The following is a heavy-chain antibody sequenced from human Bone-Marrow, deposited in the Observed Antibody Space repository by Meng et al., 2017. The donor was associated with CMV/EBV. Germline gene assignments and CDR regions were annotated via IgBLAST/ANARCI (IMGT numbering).Heavy chain of an antibody. CDR2: INPNSGGT. D-gene: IGHD2-2*01. V-gene: IGHV1-2*02. J-gene: IGHJ5*02. CDR1: GYTFTGYY. Sequence: ASVKVSCKASGYTFTGYYMHWVRQAPGQGLEWMGWINPNSGGTNYAQKFQGRVTMTRDTSISTAYMELSRLRSDDTAVYYCARDAVVPAATKTNWFDPWGQGALVT. CDR3: ARDAVVPAATKTNWFDP.